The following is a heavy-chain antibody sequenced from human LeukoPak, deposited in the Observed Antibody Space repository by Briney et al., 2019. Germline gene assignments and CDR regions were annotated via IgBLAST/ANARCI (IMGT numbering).Heavy chain of an antibody. CDR3: ARQVRGFDYYGSGSYYLSDY. Sequence: SETLSLTCTVSGGFISSSSYHWGCIRRPQGKGVEWIGSIYYSGSTYYNPPLKSRVTISVDTSKNQYSLKLSSVTAADTAVYYCARQVRGFDYYGSGSYYLSDYWGQGTLVTVSS. J-gene: IGHJ4*02. CDR1: GGFISSSSYH. V-gene: IGHV4-39*01. D-gene: IGHD3-10*01. CDR2: IYYSGST.